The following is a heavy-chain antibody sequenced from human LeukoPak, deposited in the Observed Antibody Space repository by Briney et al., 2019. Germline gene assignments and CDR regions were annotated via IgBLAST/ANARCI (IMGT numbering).Heavy chain of an antibody. CDR3: ARGTGLGGDYDSN. J-gene: IGHJ4*02. CDR2: INPSGGTT. D-gene: IGHD2-21*02. Sequence: ASVKVSCKASGYTFITYYMHWVRQAPGQGLEWMGVINPSGGTTSYAQKFQARVTMTRDTSTSTVYMELSSLRSEDTAVYYCARGTGLGGDYDSNWGQGTLVTVSS. CDR1: GYTFITYY. V-gene: IGHV1-46*01.